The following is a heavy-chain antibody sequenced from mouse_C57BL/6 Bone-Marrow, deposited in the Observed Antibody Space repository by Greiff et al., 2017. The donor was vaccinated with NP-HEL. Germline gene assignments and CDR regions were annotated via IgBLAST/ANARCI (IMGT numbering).Heavy chain of an antibody. V-gene: IGHV1-42*01. D-gene: IGHD2-4*01. Sequence: VQLKESGPELVKPGASVKISCKASGYSFTGYYMNWVKQSPEKSLEWIGEINPSTGGTTYNQKFKAKATLTVDKSSSTAYMQLKSLTSEDSAVYYCARRGYDYDGAWFAYWGQGTLVTVSA. J-gene: IGHJ3*01. CDR3: ARRGYDYDGAWFAY. CDR1: GYSFTGYY. CDR2: INPSTGGT.